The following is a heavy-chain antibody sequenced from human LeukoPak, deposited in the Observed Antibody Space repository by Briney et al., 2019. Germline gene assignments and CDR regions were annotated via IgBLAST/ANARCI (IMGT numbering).Heavy chain of an antibody. Sequence: GGSLRLSCAASVLTFSSYGMHWVRQAPDKGLEWVAAISYDGSNKYYADSVKGRFTISRDNSKNTLYLQMNSLRAEDTAVYYCATFYGSGSYSSGYYYYYYMDVWGKGTTVTISS. D-gene: IGHD3-10*01. CDR2: ISYDGSNK. CDR3: ATFYGSGSYSSGYYYYYYMDV. V-gene: IGHV3-30*03. J-gene: IGHJ6*03. CDR1: VLTFSSYG.